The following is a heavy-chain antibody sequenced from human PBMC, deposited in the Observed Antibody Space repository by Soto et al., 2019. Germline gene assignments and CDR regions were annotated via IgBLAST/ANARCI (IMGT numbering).Heavy chain of an antibody. CDR2: ISWNSGTI. D-gene: IGHD5-12*01. CDR1: GFGFDGYA. Sequence: GGSLRLSCAASGFGFDGYAMHWVRQAPGKGLEWVSGISWNSGTIAYADSVKGRFTISRDNAKNSLYLQTNSLRVEDTALYYCAKDSRLRFYGMDVWGQGTTVTVSS. J-gene: IGHJ6*02. V-gene: IGHV3-9*01. CDR3: AKDSRLRFYGMDV.